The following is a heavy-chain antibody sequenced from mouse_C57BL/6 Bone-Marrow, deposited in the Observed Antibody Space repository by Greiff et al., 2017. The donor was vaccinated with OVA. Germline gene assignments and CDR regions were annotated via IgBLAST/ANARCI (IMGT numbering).Heavy chain of an antibody. V-gene: IGHV10-3*01. CDR2: IRSKSSNYAT. CDR3: VRDPYYSNYGGYAMDY. CDR1: GFTFNTYA. D-gene: IGHD2-5*01. Sequence: EVKVVESGGGLVQPKGSLKLSCAASGFTFNTYAMHWVRQAPGKGLEWVARIRSKSSNYATYYADSVKDRFTISRDDSQSMLYLQMNNLKTEDTAMYYCVRDPYYSNYGGYAMDYWGQGTSVTVSS. J-gene: IGHJ4*01.